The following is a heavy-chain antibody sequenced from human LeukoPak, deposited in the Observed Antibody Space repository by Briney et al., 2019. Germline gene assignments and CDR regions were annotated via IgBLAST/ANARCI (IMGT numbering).Heavy chain of an antibody. CDR3: ARATILGLSGFDI. J-gene: IGHJ3*02. CDR2: VYHSGAT. CDR1: GDSINSYY. V-gene: IGHV4-59*01. D-gene: IGHD3-3*01. Sequence: SETLSLTCTVSGDSINSYYWSWIRQPPGKGLDWIGYVYHSGATNYNPPLRGRVTISVDTSKNQFSLKVNSVTAADTAVYYCARATILGLSGFDIWGQGTMVTVSS.